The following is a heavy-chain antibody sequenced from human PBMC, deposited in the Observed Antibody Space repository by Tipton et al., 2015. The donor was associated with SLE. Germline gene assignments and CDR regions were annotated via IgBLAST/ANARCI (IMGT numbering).Heavy chain of an antibody. CDR3: ARGVAGYFYYCYLDV. CDR1: GGSISSSSYY. CDR2: IYYSGST. Sequence: TLSLTCTVSGGSISSSSYYWGWIRQPPGKGLEWIGSIYYSGSTNYNPSLKSRVSMSLDPSTNQFSLRLSSVTAADTAVYYCARGVAGYFYYCYLDVWGKGTTVTIPS. V-gene: IGHV4-39*07. J-gene: IGHJ6*03.